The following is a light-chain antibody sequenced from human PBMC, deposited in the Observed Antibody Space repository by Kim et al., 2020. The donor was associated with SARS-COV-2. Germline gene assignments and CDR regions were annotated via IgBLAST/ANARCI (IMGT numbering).Light chain of an antibody. Sequence: SQGGSATLSRRASRTNGSDSLAWYQHNPGQAHTLLIYETSTRATGVPDRFSGSGSGTDFILNLSRVEPDDFAVFYCQHYSNSGSTFGRGTKVDIK. CDR2: ETS. CDR3: QHYSNSGST. V-gene: IGKV3-20*01. J-gene: IGKJ1*01. CDR1: RTNGSDS.